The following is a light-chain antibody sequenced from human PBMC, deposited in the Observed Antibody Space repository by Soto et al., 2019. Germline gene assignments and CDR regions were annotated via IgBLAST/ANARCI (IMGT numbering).Light chain of an antibody. CDR2: AAS. V-gene: IGKV1-39*01. CDR1: QSISSY. J-gene: IGKJ4*01. Sequence: QSPSSLSASVGDRVTITCRASQSISSYLNWYQQKPGKAPKLLIYAASSLQSGVPSRFSGSGSGTDFTLTISSLQPEDFATYYCQQSYSTPPTFGGGTKVDIK. CDR3: QQSYSTPPT.